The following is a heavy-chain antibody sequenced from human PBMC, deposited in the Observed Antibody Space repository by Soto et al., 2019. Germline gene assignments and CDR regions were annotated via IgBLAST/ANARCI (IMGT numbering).Heavy chain of an antibody. Sequence: QVQLQESGPRLVKPSETLSLTCTVSGGSIRSYYCSWFRQPPGKGLEWVGYINYSWGTFYNPSLTSRATMSVETSNNQYSLMVNSVTATDTAVYYCARQGFGELHGLVAVWGQGTTVTVSS. J-gene: IGHJ6*02. CDR3: ARQGFGELHGLVAV. D-gene: IGHD3-10*01. V-gene: IGHV4-59*08. CDR2: INYSWGT. CDR1: GGSIRSYY.